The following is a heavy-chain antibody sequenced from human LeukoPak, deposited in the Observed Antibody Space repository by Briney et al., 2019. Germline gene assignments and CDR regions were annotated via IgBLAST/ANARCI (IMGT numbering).Heavy chain of an antibody. Sequence: ASVKVSCKASGYTFTSYGISWVRQAPGQGLEWMGWISAYNGNTNYAQKLQGRVTMTTDTSTSTAYMELRSLRSDDTAVYYCARDRRPLRYSSGGSIYYYYMDVWGKGTTVTISS. CDR2: ISAYNGNT. J-gene: IGHJ6*03. D-gene: IGHD6-19*01. V-gene: IGHV1-18*01. CDR1: GYTFTSYG. CDR3: ARDRRPLRYSSGGSIYYYYMDV.